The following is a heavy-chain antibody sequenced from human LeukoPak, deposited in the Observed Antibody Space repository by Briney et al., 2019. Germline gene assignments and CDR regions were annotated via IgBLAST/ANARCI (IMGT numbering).Heavy chain of an antibody. V-gene: IGHV3-23*01. Sequence: GGSLRLSCAASGFTFSSYAMNWVRQAPGKGLEWVSGISGSGGSTYYADSVKGRFTISRDNAKNSLYLQMNSLRAEDTAVYYCASGSSGWYMGSDYWGQGTLVTVSS. CDR3: ASGSSGWYMGSDY. CDR2: ISGSGGST. CDR1: GFTFSSYA. J-gene: IGHJ4*02. D-gene: IGHD6-19*01.